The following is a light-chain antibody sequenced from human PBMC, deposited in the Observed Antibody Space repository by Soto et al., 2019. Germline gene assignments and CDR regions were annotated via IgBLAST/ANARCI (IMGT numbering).Light chain of an antibody. CDR3: CSYAATDTFV. CDR1: SSDIGDYTY. CDR2: DVD. Sequence: QSVLTQPRSVSGSPGQSVTISCTGTSSDIGDYTYVSWYQQHPGRAPKLIIFDVDKRPSGVPDRFSGSKSDNTASLTISGLQADDEAEYHCCSYAATDTFVFGSGTKLTVL. V-gene: IGLV2-11*01. J-gene: IGLJ1*01.